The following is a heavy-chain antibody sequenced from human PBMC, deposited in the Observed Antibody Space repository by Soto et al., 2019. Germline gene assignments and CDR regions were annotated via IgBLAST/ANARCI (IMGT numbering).Heavy chain of an antibody. CDR2: SNPNGGVT. D-gene: IGHD5-12*01. CDR1: GDTFNDYY. J-gene: IGHJ6*03. V-gene: IGHV1-2*04. Sequence: QVQLVQSGAEVKKPGASVTVSCRSSGDTFNDYYIHWGRQAPGQGLGGMGWSNPNGGVTKYAQKVKGWVTMTRDTSIRTVYMQLSRLRSDDTAVYYCARESGGATATLDYYYFYMDVWGTGTTVTVSS. CDR3: ARESGGATATLDYYYFYMDV.